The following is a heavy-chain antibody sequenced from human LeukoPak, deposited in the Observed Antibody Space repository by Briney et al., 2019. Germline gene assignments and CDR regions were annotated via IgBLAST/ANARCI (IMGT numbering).Heavy chain of an antibody. Sequence: AGGSLRLSCAASGFTFSSYGMHWVRQAPGKGLEWVAVIWFDGSSEYYADSVKGRFTISRDNSKNTLYLQMNSLRAEDTAVYYCTRESGSGNYYYDYWGQGTLVTV. V-gene: IGHV3-33*01. CDR3: TRESGSGNYYYDY. CDR1: GFTFSSYG. CDR2: IWFDGSSE. J-gene: IGHJ4*02. D-gene: IGHD3-10*01.